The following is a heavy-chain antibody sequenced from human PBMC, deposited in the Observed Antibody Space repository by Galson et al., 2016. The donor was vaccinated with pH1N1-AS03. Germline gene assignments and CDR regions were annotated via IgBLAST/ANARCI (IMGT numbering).Heavy chain of an antibody. CDR2: IKQDGSEN. CDR1: GFTFISYW. D-gene: IGHD4-23*01. Sequence: SLRLSCAASGFTFISYWMTWVRQAPGKGLEWVANIKQDGSENYSLDSVKGRFTISRDNVENSVYLQLNSLKVEDTAMYYCARIKGGGNSDGFDIWGLGTKVIVSS. J-gene: IGHJ3*02. V-gene: IGHV3-7*01. CDR3: ARIKGGGNSDGFDI.